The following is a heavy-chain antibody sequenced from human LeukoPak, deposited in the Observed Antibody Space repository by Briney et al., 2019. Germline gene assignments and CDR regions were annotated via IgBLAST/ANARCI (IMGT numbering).Heavy chain of an antibody. CDR3: AKVHPPYSMVRGVIHDFDY. CDR1: GFTFSSYA. J-gene: IGHJ4*02. Sequence: PGGSLRLSCAASGFTFSSYAMSWVRQAPGKGLEWVSAISGSGGSTYYADSVKGRFTISRDNSKNTLYLQMNSLRAEDTAVYYCAKVHPPYSMVRGVIHDFDYWGQGTLVTVSS. D-gene: IGHD3-10*01. V-gene: IGHV3-23*01. CDR2: ISGSGGST.